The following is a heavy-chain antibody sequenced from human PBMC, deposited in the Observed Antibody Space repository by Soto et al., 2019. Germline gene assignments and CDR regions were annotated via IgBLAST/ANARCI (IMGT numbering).Heavy chain of an antibody. J-gene: IGHJ2*01. CDR1: GFTVSSNY. Sequence: EVQLVESGGGLVQPGGSLRLSCAASGFTVSSNYMSWVRQAPGKGLEWVSVIYSGGSTYYADSVKGRFTISRDNSKNTLCLPMNSVRAEDTAVYYCARDHRSSWPDWYFDLWGRTLVTVSS. CDR2: IYSGGST. V-gene: IGHV3-66*01. CDR3: ARDHRSSWPDWYFDL. D-gene: IGHD6-13*01.